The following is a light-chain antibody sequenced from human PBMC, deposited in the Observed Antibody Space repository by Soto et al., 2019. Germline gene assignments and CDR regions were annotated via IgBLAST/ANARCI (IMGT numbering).Light chain of an antibody. CDR3: LQYNNWPLT. V-gene: IGKV3-15*01. CDR1: QSLSTS. J-gene: IGKJ4*01. Sequence: ETVMTQSPATLSLSPGETATLSCRASQSLSTSVAWFQQKPGQVPRLLIYGPSARATGIPAKFSGSGSGTEFTLTISHLQSEDFAVYYCLQYNNWPLTFGGGTKVEIK. CDR2: GPS.